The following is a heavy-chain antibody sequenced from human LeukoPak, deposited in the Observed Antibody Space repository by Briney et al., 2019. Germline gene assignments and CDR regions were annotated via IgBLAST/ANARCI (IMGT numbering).Heavy chain of an antibody. Sequence: TSETLSLTCTVSGGSISSGGYYWSWIRQHPGKGLEWIGYIYYSGSTYYNPSLKSRVTISVDTSKNQFSLKLSSVTAADTAVYYCARDLVGPDTEYNWFDPWGQGTLVTVSS. CDR2: IYYSGST. J-gene: IGHJ5*02. V-gene: IGHV4-31*03. CDR3: ARDLVGPDTEYNWFDP. CDR1: GGSISSGGYY. D-gene: IGHD2-15*01.